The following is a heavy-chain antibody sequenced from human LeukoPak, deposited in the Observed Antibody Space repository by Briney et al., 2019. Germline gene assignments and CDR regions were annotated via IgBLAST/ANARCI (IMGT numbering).Heavy chain of an antibody. D-gene: IGHD2-15*01. CDR2: IWYDGSNK. CDR3: ARDLGYCSGGSCFDAFDI. CDR1: GFTFSSYG. V-gene: IGHV3-33*08. J-gene: IGHJ3*02. Sequence: PGGSLRLSCADSGFTFSSYGMHWVRQAPGKGLEWVAVIWYDGSNKYYADSVKGRFTISRDNSKNTLYLQMNSLRAEDTAVYYCARDLGYCSGGSCFDAFDIWGQGTMVTVSS.